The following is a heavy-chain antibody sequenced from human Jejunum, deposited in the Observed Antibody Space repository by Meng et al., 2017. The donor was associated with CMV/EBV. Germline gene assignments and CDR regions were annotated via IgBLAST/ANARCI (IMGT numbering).Heavy chain of an antibody. CDR1: DSF. V-gene: IGHV1-2*02. J-gene: IGHJ4*02. CDR3: VREGYFCSSSSCYKSFDY. D-gene: IGHD2-2*02. Sequence: DSFLHWVRQAPGQGLEWVGLINVNSGETSSAQNLQGRVTMTRDTSISTVYMDLSRLRSDDTALYYCVREGYFCSSSSCYKSFDYWGQGTLVTVSS. CDR2: INVNSGET.